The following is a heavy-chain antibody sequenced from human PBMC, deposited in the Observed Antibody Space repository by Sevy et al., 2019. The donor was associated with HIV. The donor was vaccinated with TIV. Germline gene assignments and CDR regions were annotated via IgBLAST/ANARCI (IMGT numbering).Heavy chain of an antibody. Sequence: SETLSLTCTVSGGSISSGGYYWSWIRQHPGKGLDWIGYIYYSGSTYYNPSLKSRVTISVDTSKNQFSLKLSSVTAADTAVYYCARVDSSSWTYNWFDPWGQGTLVTVSS. CDR2: IYYSGST. CDR1: GGSISSGGYY. CDR3: ARVDSSSWTYNWFDP. D-gene: IGHD6-13*01. J-gene: IGHJ5*02. V-gene: IGHV4-31*03.